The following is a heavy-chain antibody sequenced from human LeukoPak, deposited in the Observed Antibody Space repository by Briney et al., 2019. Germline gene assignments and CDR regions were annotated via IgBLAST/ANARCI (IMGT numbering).Heavy chain of an antibody. CDR3: ARELLWFGEDYYYYYMDV. D-gene: IGHD3-10*01. CDR2: IYYSGST. J-gene: IGHJ6*03. CDR1: GGSISSYY. Sequence: SETLSLTCTVSGGSISSYYWSWIRQPPRKGLEWIVYIYYSGSTNYNPSLKSRVTISVDTSKNQFSLKLSSVTAADTAVYYCARELLWFGEDYYYYYMDVWGKGTTVTVSS. V-gene: IGHV4-59*01.